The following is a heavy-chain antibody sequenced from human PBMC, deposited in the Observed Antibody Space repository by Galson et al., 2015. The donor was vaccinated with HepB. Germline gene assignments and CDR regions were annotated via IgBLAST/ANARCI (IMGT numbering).Heavy chain of an antibody. D-gene: IGHD2-15*01. V-gene: IGHV3-23*01. Sequence: SLRLSCAASGFTFNTYAMAWVRQAPGKGLEWVPGITGNGGLTHYADSVKGRFTISRDNSRNTLYLQMSSLRADDTAVYFCVKDPGSAWGQGTLVTVS. CDR1: GFTFNTYA. CDR3: VKDPGSA. J-gene: IGHJ4*02. CDR2: ITGNGGLT.